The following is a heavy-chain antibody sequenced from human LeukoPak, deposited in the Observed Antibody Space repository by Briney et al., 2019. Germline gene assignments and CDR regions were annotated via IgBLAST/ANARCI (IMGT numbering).Heavy chain of an antibody. D-gene: IGHD3-9*01. CDR2: MNPNSGNT. J-gene: IGHJ4*02. CDR1: GYTFTSYD. Sequence: ASVKVSCKASGYTFTSYDINWVRQATGQGLEWMGWMNPNSGNTGYAQKFQGRVTITRNTSISTAYMELWSLRSDDTAVYYCARSGKYFDWLLEGLDYWGQGTLVTVSS. V-gene: IGHV1-8*03. CDR3: ARSGKYFDWLLEGLDY.